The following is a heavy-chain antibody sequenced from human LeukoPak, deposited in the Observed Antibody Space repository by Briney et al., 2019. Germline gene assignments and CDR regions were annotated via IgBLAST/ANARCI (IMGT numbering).Heavy chain of an antibody. Sequence: ASVKVSCKTSGYTFTSYDMNWVRQAAGQGLGWMGWTSPNTGYIYYARKFQGRMTMATNTATRTAYMELSSLRSEDTAVYYCATSRYCSNGVCPFDYWGQGTLVTVSS. J-gene: IGHJ4*02. CDR2: TSPNTGYI. CDR1: GYTFTSYD. CDR3: ATSRYCSNGVCPFDY. D-gene: IGHD2-8*01. V-gene: IGHV1-8*01.